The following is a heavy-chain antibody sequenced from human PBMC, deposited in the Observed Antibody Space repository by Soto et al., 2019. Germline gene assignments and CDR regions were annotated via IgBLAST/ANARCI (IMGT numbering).Heavy chain of an antibody. Sequence: SLRLSCAASGFTFSSYAMHWVRQAPGKGLEWVAVISYDGSNKYYADSVKGRFTISRDNSKNTLYLEMNSLRAEDTAVYYCARDRHFDWFRRYYYYMDVWGKGTTVTVSS. J-gene: IGHJ6*03. D-gene: IGHD3-9*01. CDR1: GFTFSSYA. CDR3: ARDRHFDWFRRYYYYMDV. CDR2: ISYDGSNK. V-gene: IGHV3-30-3*01.